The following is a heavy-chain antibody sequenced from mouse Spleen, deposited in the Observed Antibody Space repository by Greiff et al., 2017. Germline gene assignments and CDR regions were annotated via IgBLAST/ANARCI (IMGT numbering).Heavy chain of an antibody. CDR2: IYPGDGDT. D-gene: IGHD1-2*01. CDR1: GYAFSSSW. J-gene: IGHJ2*01. CDR3: AREDYYGHDY. V-gene: IGHV1-82*01. Sequence: VQLQQSGPELVKPGASVKISCKASGYAFSSSWMNWVKQRPGKGLEWIGRIYPGDGDTNYNGKFKGKATLTADKSSSTAYMQLSSLTSEDSAVYFCAREDYYGHDYWGQGTTLTVSS.